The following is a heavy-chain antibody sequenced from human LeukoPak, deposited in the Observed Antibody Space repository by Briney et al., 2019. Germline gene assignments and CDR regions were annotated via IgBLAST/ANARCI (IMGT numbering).Heavy chain of an antibody. V-gene: IGHV3-7*01. CDR3: ASGDVFNY. D-gene: IGHD4-17*01. Sequence: PGGSLRLSCAASGLMFSRYWMTWVRQAPGRGPEWVANIKPDGSEKFYVGSVKGRFTISRDNANNSLYLQMNSLRAEDTAVYYCASGDVFNYWGQGTLVPVSS. CDR1: GLMFSRYW. J-gene: IGHJ4*02. CDR2: IKPDGSEK.